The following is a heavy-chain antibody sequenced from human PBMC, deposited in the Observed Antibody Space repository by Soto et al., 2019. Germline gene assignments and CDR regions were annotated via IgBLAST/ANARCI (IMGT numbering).Heavy chain of an antibody. D-gene: IGHD3-10*01. CDR1: GGTFSSYA. CDR3: ARSAHYYGSGSYSTGSDY. V-gene: IGHV1-69*13. Sequence: SVKVSCKASGGTFSSYAISWVRQAPGQGLEWMGGIIPIFGTANYAQKFQGRVTITADESTSTAYMELSSLRSEDTAVYYCARSAHYYGSGSYSTGSDYWGQGTLVTVSS. CDR2: IIPIFGTA. J-gene: IGHJ4*02.